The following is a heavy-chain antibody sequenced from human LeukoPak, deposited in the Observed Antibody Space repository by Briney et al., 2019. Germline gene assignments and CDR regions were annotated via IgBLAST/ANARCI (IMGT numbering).Heavy chain of an antibody. Sequence: GGSLRLSCAASGFTFSNYWMHWVRLTPGKRLVWVSRINSDGSSTSYADSVRGRFTISRDNAKNTLYLQMNSLRAEDTAVYYCAKQETMIVVVYYFDYWGQGTLVTVSS. CDR2: INSDGSST. CDR3: AKQETMIVVVYYFDY. V-gene: IGHV3-74*01. D-gene: IGHD3-22*01. J-gene: IGHJ4*02. CDR1: GFTFSNYW.